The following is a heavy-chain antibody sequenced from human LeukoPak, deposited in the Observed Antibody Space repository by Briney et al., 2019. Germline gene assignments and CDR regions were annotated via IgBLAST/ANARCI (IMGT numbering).Heavy chain of an antibody. CDR2: IYYSGRT. CDR1: GGSINYFY. V-gene: IGHV4-59*01. CDR3: ARSQDCNADCYSLDY. J-gene: IGHJ4*02. D-gene: IGHD2-21*02. Sequence: KPSETLSLTCTVSGGSINYFYWTWIRQPPGKGLEWIGYIYYSGRTNYNPSLKSRVTISVDTSKNQFSLQLSSVTAADTAVYYCARSQDCNADCYSLDYWGQGALVTVSS.